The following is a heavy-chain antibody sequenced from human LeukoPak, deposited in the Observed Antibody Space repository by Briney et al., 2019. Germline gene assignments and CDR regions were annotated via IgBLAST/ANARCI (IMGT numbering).Heavy chain of an antibody. Sequence: GGSLRLSCAASGFTFSSYWMHWVRQAPGKGLVWVSRINSDGSSTSYAASVKGRFTISRDNAKNTLYLQMNSLRAEDTAVYYCARDRKQQLTLDVWGKGTTVTVSS. D-gene: IGHD6-13*01. CDR3: ARDRKQQLTLDV. CDR1: GFTFSSYW. J-gene: IGHJ6*04. V-gene: IGHV3-74*01. CDR2: INSDGSST.